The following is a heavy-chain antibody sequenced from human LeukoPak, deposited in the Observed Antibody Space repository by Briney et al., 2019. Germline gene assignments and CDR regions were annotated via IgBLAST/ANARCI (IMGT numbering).Heavy chain of an antibody. J-gene: IGHJ6*02. Sequence: GASLKVYCNASGHTFTGHYMHWVRQAPGQGLEWKVWINPNSGCTNYAQKFQGRVTMPRDTSISTAYMELSRLRSDDTAVYYCARECFFCRQKASYDILTGSASSGMDVWGQGTTVTVSS. D-gene: IGHD3-9*01. V-gene: IGHV1-2*02. CDR3: ARECFFCRQKASYDILTGSASSGMDV. CDR1: GHTFTGHY. CDR2: INPNSGCT.